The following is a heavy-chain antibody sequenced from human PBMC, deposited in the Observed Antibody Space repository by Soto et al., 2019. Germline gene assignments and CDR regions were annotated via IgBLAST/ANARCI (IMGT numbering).Heavy chain of an antibody. Sequence: QVQLVQSGXEVKKPGSSVKXXCKASGGTXXSYAXXXVRQAPXXXXXXMGGIIPIFGTANYAQKFQGRVTITADKSTSTAYMELSSLRSEDTAVYYCARATRDNYYDSSGYWYWGQGTLVTVSS. CDR3: ARATRDNYYDSSGYWY. J-gene: IGHJ4*02. CDR2: IIPIFGTA. D-gene: IGHD3-22*01. V-gene: IGHV1-69*06. CDR1: GGTXXSYA.